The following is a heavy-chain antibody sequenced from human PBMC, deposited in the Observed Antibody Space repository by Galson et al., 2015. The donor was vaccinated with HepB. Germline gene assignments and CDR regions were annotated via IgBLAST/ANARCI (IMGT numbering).Heavy chain of an antibody. Sequence: SVKVSCKASGYTFTSYGISWVRQAPGQGLEWMEWISAYNGNTNYAQKLQGRVTMTTDTSTSTAYMELRSLRSDDTAVYYCARVVTYYYDSSGYYSPRNYYYYYYMDVWGKGTTVTVSS. CDR2: ISAYNGNT. V-gene: IGHV1-18*01. J-gene: IGHJ6*03. D-gene: IGHD3-22*01. CDR1: GYTFTSYG. CDR3: ARVVTYYYDSSGYYSPRNYYYYYYMDV.